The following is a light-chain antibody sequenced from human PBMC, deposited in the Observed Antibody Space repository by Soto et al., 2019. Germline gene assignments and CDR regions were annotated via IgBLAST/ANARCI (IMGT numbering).Light chain of an antibody. CDR2: YAS. V-gene: IGKV3-15*01. CDR3: QQYDDWPPIT. CDR1: QSVRNN. Sequence: EIMMTQSPATLSVSPEESATLSCRASQSVRNNLAWYQHKPGQAPRLLIYYASTRATGIPARFSGSGSGTEFTLTISSLQSEDFALYYCQQYDDWPPITFGQGTRLEIK. J-gene: IGKJ5*01.